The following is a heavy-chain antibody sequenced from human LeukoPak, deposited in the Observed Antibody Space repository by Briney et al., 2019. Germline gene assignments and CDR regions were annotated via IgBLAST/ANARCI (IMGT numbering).Heavy chain of an antibody. Sequence: GGSLRLSCAASGFSGFSFSDYWMSWVRQIPGKGLEWVAIIRQDGTDKYYADSVKGRFTISRDNAKSSVSLQMNSLRAEDTAVYYCAKDRAGYYEFFRGIDPWGQGTLVTVSS. CDR1: GFSGFSFSDYW. J-gene: IGHJ5*02. CDR2: IRQDGTDK. V-gene: IGHV3-7*01. D-gene: IGHD3-3*01. CDR3: AKDRAGYYEFFRGIDP.